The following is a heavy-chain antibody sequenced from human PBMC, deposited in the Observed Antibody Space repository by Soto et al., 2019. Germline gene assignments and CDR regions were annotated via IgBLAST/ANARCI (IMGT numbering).Heavy chain of an antibody. V-gene: IGHV1-69*02. J-gene: IGHJ4*02. CDR1: GGTFSSYT. CDR2: IIPILGIA. CDR3: AQGSSSGLHFDY. D-gene: IGHD6-19*01. Sequence: GASVKVSCKASGGTFSSYTISWVRQAPGQGLEWMGRIIPILGIANYAQKFQGRVTITADKSTSTAYMELSSLRSEDTAVYYCAQGSSSGLHFDYWGQGTLVTVSS.